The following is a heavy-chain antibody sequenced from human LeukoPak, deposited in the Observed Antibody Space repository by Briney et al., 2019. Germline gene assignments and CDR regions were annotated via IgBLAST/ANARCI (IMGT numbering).Heavy chain of an antibody. CDR3: ARDASSGWRHDY. D-gene: IGHD6-19*01. J-gene: IGHJ4*02. CDR2: IKQDGSEK. Sequence: GGSLRLSCAASGFTFSSYWMSWVRQAPGKGLEWVANIKQDGSEKYYVDSVKGRFTISRDNSKNTLYLEMNSLRAEDTAVYYCARDASSGWRHDYWGQGTLVAVSS. CDR1: GFTFSSYW. V-gene: IGHV3-7*03.